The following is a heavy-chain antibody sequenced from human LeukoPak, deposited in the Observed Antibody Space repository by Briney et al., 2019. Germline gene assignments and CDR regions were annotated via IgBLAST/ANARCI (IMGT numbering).Heavy chain of an antibody. CDR3: ARDVGTVPAANSPAF. J-gene: IGHJ4*02. Sequence: ASVKVSCKASGYTFSDYYVHWVRRAPGQGLEWMGWINPTSGGTNYAQKFQGRVTVTRDTSISVAFMELSSLRYEDTAMYYCARDVGTVPAANSPAFWGQGTLVTVSS. CDR1: GYTFSDYY. V-gene: IGHV1-2*02. CDR2: INPTSGGT. D-gene: IGHD2-2*01.